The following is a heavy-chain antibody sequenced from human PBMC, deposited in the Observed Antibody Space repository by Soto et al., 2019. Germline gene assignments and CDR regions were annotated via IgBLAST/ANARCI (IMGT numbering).Heavy chain of an antibody. J-gene: IGHJ4*02. D-gene: IGHD3-22*01. Sequence: GPQRHSYAVSECNLIDHYVYWVRQAPGKGLWWVGRSRDKAQGYSTEYAASVKGRFTTSRDDSKNSVYLQMNSLKTEDTAVYHCVRTTYFSDSSGYTRCFDYWGQGTLVTVSS. CDR3: VRTTYFSDSSGYTRCFDY. CDR2: SRDKAQGYST. V-gene: IGHV3-72*01. CDR1: ECNLIDHY.